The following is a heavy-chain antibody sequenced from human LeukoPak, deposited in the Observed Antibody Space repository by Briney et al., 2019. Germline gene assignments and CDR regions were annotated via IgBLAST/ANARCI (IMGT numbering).Heavy chain of an antibody. CDR3: ARTYGSGSYRDAFDI. CDR1: GFTFSSYG. Sequence: PGRSLRLSCAASGFTFSSYGMHWVRQAPGKGLEWVANIKQDGSEKYYVDSVKGRFTISRDNAKNSLYLQMNSLRAEDTAVYYCARTYGSGSYRDAFDIWGQGTMVTVSS. J-gene: IGHJ3*02. D-gene: IGHD3-10*01. V-gene: IGHV3-7*01. CDR2: IKQDGSEK.